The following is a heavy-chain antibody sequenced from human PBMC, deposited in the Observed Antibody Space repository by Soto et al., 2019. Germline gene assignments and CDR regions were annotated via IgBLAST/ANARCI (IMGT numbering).Heavy chain of an antibody. Sequence: VASVKVSCKASGGTFSSYSISWVRQAPGQGLEWMGGIIPIFGTANYAQEFQGRVTITADESTSTAYMELRSLRSEDTAVYYWAERGSWDTAMVTAYYYYGMDVWGQGTTVTVSS. D-gene: IGHD5-18*01. CDR1: GGTFSSYS. V-gene: IGHV1-69*13. J-gene: IGHJ6*02. CDR2: IIPIFGTA. CDR3: AERGSWDTAMVTAYYYYGMDV.